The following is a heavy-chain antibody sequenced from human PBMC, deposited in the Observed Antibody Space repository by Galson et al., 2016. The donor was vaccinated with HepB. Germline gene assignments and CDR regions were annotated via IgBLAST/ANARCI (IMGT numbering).Heavy chain of an antibody. CDR3: AKAFGTGFWSGYDY. D-gene: IGHD3-3*01. CDR2: ITGSGDKT. Sequence: SLRLSCAASEFTFSSYAMSWVRQAPGKGLEWVSGITGSGDKTLYADSVKGRFTISRDNSKNTLYLQMNSLRAEDTAEYYCAKAFGTGFWSGYDYWGQGTLVSVSS. J-gene: IGHJ4*02. CDR1: EFTFSSYA. V-gene: IGHV3-23*01.